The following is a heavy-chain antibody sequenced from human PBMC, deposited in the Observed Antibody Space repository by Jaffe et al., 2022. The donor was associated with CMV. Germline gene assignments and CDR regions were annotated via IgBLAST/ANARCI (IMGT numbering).Heavy chain of an antibody. J-gene: IGHJ6*03. V-gene: IGHV6-1*01. CDR2: TYYRSKWYN. CDR1: GDTVSRNTAA. D-gene: IGHD3-10*01. Sequence: QVQLQQSGPGLVKPSQTLSLTCTISGDTVSRNTAAWNWIRQSPSRGLEWLGRTYYRSKWYNEYALSVKGRITINPDTSKNQFSLQLNSVTPEDTAVYYCARGGDAYYYMDVWGEGTTVTVSS. CDR3: ARGGDAYYYMDV.